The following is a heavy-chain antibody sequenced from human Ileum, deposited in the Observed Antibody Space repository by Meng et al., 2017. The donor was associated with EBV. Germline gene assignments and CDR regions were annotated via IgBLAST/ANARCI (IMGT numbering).Heavy chain of an antibody. D-gene: IGHD1-26*01. J-gene: IGHJ4*02. CDR3: ARVEVGITSGDY. V-gene: IGHV1-18*01. Sequence: QGQLVQAGGEVKKPGASVKVSCKASGYTFTNYGITWVRQAPGQGLEWMGWISAYNGNTNYAQTLQGRVTMTTDTSTSTAYMELGSLRSDDTAVYYCARVEVGITSGDYWGQGTLVTVPS. CDR1: GYTFTNYG. CDR2: ISAYNGNT.